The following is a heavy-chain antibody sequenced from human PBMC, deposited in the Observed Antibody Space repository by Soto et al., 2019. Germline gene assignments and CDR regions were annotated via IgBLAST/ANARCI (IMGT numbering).Heavy chain of an antibody. Sequence: EVQLVESGGGLVQPGGSLRLSCAASGFTFSSYWMHWVRQAPGKGLVWVSRINSDGSSTSYADSVKGRFTISRDNAKNRLYLQMNSLRAEDTAVYYCARDYGDYPPADYWGQGTLVTVSS. CDR3: ARDYGDYPPADY. V-gene: IGHV3-74*01. CDR1: GFTFSSYW. J-gene: IGHJ4*02. D-gene: IGHD4-17*01. CDR2: INSDGSST.